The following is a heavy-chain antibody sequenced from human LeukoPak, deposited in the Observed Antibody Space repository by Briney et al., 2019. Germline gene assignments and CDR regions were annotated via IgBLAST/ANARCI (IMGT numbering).Heavy chain of an antibody. V-gene: IGHV3-21*01. CDR2: ITSGSSYI. CDR1: GFTFSSYN. J-gene: IGHJ6*03. CDR3: ARDPYSGSYGNYYYYYMDV. Sequence: GGSLRLSCAASGFTFSSYNMNWVRQAPGKGLEWVSSITSGSSYIYYADSVKGRFTISRDNAKNSLYLQMNSLRAEDTAVYYCARDPYSGSYGNYYYYYMDVWGKGTTVTVSS. D-gene: IGHD1-26*01.